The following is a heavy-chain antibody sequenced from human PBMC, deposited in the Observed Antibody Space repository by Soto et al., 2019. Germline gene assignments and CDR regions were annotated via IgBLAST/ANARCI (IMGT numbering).Heavy chain of an antibody. Sequence: SVTLCLPCSLSPASITSSAHYWGWVSLSPGQGLEWIASVFYTGSPYHNPSLESRVSISVDTSDKQFSLKVTSVTAADSGIYYCARHPLGGYAVDSWGQGTLVT. V-gene: IGHV4-39*01. CDR1: PASITSSAHY. CDR3: ARHPLGGYAVDS. D-gene: IGHD3-16*01. CDR2: VFYTGSP. J-gene: IGHJ4*02.